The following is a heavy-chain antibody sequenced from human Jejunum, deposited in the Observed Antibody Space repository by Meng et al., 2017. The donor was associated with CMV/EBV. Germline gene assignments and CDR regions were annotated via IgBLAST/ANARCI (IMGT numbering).Heavy chain of an antibody. D-gene: IGHD3-3*02. CDR2: VSGYNGDT. CDR3: ARFNIFGADTSSPHNYGMDV. V-gene: IGHV1-18*01. Sequence: RYGVSWVRQAPGQGLEWIGWVSGYNGDTRDAQNLQGRVTLTTERSTTTVYMELGGLTSDDTATYYCARFNIFGADTSSPHNYGMDVWGQGTTVTVSS. CDR1: RYG. J-gene: IGHJ6*02.